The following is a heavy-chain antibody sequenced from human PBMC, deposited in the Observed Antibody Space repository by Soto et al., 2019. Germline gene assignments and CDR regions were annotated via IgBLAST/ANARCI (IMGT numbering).Heavy chain of an antibody. D-gene: IGHD2-2*01. V-gene: IGHV4-4*02. CDR1: GGSISSSNW. J-gene: IGHJ4*02. Sequence: QVQLQESGPGLVKPSGTLSLTCAVSGGSISSSNWWSWVRQPPGKGLEWIGEIYHSGSTNYNPSLKSRFTISVDKSKNQFSLKLSSVTAADTAVYYCARDEWGYCSSTSCYAGDYWGQGTLVTVSS. CDR2: IYHSGST. CDR3: ARDEWGYCSSTSCYAGDY.